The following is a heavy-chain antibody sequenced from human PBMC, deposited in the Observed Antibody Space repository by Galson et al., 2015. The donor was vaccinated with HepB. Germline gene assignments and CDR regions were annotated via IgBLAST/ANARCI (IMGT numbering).Heavy chain of an antibody. CDR3: ASESWGSFEF. V-gene: IGHV3-7*01. D-gene: IGHD7-27*01. Sequence: SLRLSCAASGFIFSDWWMSWVRQAPGKGLEWVAYIKPDGSERYSVESLRGRFTISRDNAKNSLYLQMNSLRAEDTAVYYCASESWGSFEFWGQGTLVTVSS. CDR1: GFIFSDWW. CDR2: IKPDGSER. J-gene: IGHJ4*02.